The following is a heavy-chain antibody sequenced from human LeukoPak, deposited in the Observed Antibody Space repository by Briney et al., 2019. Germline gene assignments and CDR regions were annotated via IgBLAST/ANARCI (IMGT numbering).Heavy chain of an antibody. Sequence: SQTLSLTXTVSGGSISSGSYYWSWIRQPPGKGLEWIGYIYYSGSTNYNPSLKSRVTISVDTSKNQFSLKLSSVTAADTAVYYCASEAIDYGYAFDIWGQGTMVTVSS. D-gene: IGHD4-17*01. J-gene: IGHJ3*02. CDR3: ASEAIDYGYAFDI. CDR1: GGSISSGSYY. V-gene: IGHV4-61*01. CDR2: IYYSGST.